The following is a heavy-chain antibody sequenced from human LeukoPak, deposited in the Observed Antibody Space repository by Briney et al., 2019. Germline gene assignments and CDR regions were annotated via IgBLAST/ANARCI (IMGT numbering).Heavy chain of an antibody. D-gene: IGHD3-22*01. Sequence: SETLSLTCTVSGGSISTYYWSWIRQPPGKGLEWVGYIYCSGSTTYNPSLKSRVTISLDTSKNQFSLKLNSVTAADTAMYYCARSFSPNYYDLLDYWGQGTLVTVSS. CDR2: IYCSGST. CDR3: ARSFSPNYYDLLDY. CDR1: GGSISTYY. V-gene: IGHV4-59*01. J-gene: IGHJ4*02.